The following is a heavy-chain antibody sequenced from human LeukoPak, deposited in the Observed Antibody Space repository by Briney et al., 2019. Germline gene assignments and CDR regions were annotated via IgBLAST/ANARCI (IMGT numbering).Heavy chain of an antibody. V-gene: IGHV3-11*01. Sequence: PGGSLRLSCAASGFTFSDYYMSWIRQAPGKGLEWVSYISSSGSTTYYADSVKGRFTISRDNAKNSLYLQMNSLRAEDTAVYYCARGTCSGGSCYRAFDIWGQGTMVTVSS. CDR1: GFTFSDYY. D-gene: IGHD2-15*01. J-gene: IGHJ3*02. CDR2: ISSSGSTT. CDR3: ARGTCSGGSCYRAFDI.